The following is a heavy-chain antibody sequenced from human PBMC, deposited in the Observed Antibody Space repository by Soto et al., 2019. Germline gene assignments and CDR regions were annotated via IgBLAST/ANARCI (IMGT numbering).Heavy chain of an antibody. CDR1: GGTFSSYT. D-gene: IGHD3-22*01. CDR2: IIPILGIA. J-gene: IGHJ4*02. V-gene: IGHV1-69*02. CDR3: ARGDYDSSGYDY. Sequence: QVQLVQSGAEVKKPGSSVKVSCKASGGTFSSYTISWVRQAPGQGLEWMGRIIPILGIANYAQKFQGRVTLTADKSTSTAYMELSSLRSEDTAVYYCARGDYDSSGYDYWGQGTLVTVSS.